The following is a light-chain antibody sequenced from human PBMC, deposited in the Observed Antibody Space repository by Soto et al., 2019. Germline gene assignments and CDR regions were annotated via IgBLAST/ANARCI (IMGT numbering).Light chain of an antibody. J-gene: IGKJ4*01. V-gene: IGKV1-9*01. CDR2: AAS. CDR1: QGISSY. Sequence: DIQLTQSPSFLSASVGDRVTIACRASQGISSYLAWYQQQPGKAPKLLIYAASTLQRGVPSRFSGSGSGTEFTLTISSLQPEDFATYYCQQHNSYPTFGGGTKVEIK. CDR3: QQHNSYPT.